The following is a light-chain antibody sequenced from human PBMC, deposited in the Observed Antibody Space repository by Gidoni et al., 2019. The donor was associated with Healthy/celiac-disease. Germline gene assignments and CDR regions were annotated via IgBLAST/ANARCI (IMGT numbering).Light chain of an antibody. Sequence: DMVMNKTRSPSPVTLVQPASLSCRSRQSLVPSDGTTYLSWLQQRPGQPPRLLIYKIANRFSGVPDRFCGRGAGTDFTLKVSRVEAEDVGVYYCMQATQYRTFGQXTKVEIK. V-gene: IGKV2-24*01. CDR1: QSLVPSDGTTY. CDR3: MQATQYRT. J-gene: IGKJ1*01. CDR2: KIA.